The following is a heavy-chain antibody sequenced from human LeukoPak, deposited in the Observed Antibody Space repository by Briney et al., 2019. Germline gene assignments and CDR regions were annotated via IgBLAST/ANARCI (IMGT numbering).Heavy chain of an antibody. CDR3: AKDGHREKTVTTDFQH. Sequence: PGGSLRLSCAASGFTFSSYGMHWVRPALGKGLEWVAVISYDGSNKYYADSVKGRFTISRDNSKNTLYLQMNSLRAEDTAVYYCAKDGHREKTVTTDFQHWGQGTLVTVSS. V-gene: IGHV3-30*18. D-gene: IGHD4-17*01. J-gene: IGHJ1*01. CDR2: ISYDGSNK. CDR1: GFTFSSYG.